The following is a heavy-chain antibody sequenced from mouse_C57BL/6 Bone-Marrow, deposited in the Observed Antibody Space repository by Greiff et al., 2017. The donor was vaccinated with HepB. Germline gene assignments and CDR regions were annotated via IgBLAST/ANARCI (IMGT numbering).Heavy chain of an antibody. V-gene: IGHV1-19*01. J-gene: IGHJ3*01. CDR1: GYTFTDYY. CDR2: INPYNGGT. Sequence: EVQLQQSGPVLVKPGASVKMSCKASGYTFTDYYMNWVKQSHGKSLEWIGVINPYNGGTSYNQKFKGKATLTVDKSSSTAYMELNSLTSEDSAVYYCARPYYYSSSGFAYWGQGTLVTVSA. CDR3: ARPYYYSSSGFAY. D-gene: IGHD1-1*01.